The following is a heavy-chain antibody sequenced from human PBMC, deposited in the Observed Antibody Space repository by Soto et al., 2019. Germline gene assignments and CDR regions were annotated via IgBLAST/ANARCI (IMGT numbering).Heavy chain of an antibody. CDR1: GFTFSSYG. V-gene: IGHV3-33*01. D-gene: IGHD3-3*01. J-gene: IGHJ6*02. Sequence: GGSLRLSCAASGFTFSSYGMHWVRQAPGKGLEWVAVIWYDGSNKYYADSVKGRFTISRDNSKNTLYLQMNSLRAEDTAVYYCARAPEAYYDFWSGYPLNYYYYGMDVWGQGTTVTVSS. CDR3: ARAPEAYYDFWSGYPLNYYYYGMDV. CDR2: IWYDGSNK.